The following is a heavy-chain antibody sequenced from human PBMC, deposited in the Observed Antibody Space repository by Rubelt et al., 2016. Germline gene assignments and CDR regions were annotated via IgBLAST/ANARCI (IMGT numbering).Heavy chain of an antibody. Sequence: QVQLVQSGAEVKKPGASVKVSCKASGYTFTSYGISWVRQAPGQGLEWMGWISAYHGNTNYAQKLQGRVTMTTDTSTSRAYMELRSPRSDDTAVYYCARRDGYNWDDAFDIWGQGTMVTVSS. J-gene: IGHJ3*02. CDR3: ARRDGYNWDDAFDI. V-gene: IGHV1-18*01. CDR1: GYTFTSYG. CDR2: ISAYHGNT. D-gene: IGHD5-24*01.